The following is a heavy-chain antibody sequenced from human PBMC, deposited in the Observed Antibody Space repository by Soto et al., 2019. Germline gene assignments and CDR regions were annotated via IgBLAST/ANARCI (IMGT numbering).Heavy chain of an antibody. Sequence: SETLSLTCALSCGSITSANWWTWVRQPPGGGLEWIGEISHSGITNYKASLKSRVTMSVDKTKNDVSLKLTSVTAADTAVYYCARVLRGWFDPWGQGTPVTVSS. CDR3: ARVLRGWFDP. J-gene: IGHJ5*02. V-gene: IGHV4-4*02. CDR1: CGSITSANW. CDR2: ISHSGIT.